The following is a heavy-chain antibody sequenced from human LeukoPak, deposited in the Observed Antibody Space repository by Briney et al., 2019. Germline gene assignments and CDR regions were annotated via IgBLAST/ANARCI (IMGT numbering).Heavy chain of an antibody. CDR3: ARDPDDSSDSHFDY. D-gene: IGHD3-22*01. CDR2: IKANSGGT. V-gene: IGHV1-2*02. Sequence: ASVKVSCKASGYIFTDYYMHWVRQDPGQGLEWMGWIKANSGGTKYAQKFQGRVTMTRDTSISTAYMELSRLRSDDTAVYYCARDPDDSSDSHFDYWGQGTLVTVSS. CDR1: GYIFTDYY. J-gene: IGHJ4*02.